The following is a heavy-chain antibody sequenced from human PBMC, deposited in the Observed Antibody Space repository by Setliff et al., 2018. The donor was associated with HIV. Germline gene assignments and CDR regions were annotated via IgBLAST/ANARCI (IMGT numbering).Heavy chain of an antibody. Sequence: KPSETLSLTCTVSGGSIRSHYWNWIRQSPGKGLEWIAYFYYSGSPNYNPSLKSRVTMSVDTSKNQISLTLTSVTAADAAVYYCARGQWPAPRPDFSDGYYNYGMDVWGQGTTVTV. V-gene: IGHV4-59*11. J-gene: IGHJ6*02. CDR1: GGSIRSHY. D-gene: IGHD2-2*01. CDR3: ARGQWPAPRPDFSDGYYNYGMDV. CDR2: FYYSGSP.